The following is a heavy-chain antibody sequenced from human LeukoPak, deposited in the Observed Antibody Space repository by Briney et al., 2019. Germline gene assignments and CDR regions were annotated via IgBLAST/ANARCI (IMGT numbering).Heavy chain of an antibody. CDR3: ARDHGPMGAYYYYMDV. V-gene: IGHV1-46*01. CDR1: GYTFTSYY. CDR2: INPSGGST. Sequence: ASVKVSCKASGYTFTSYYMHWVRQAPGQGLEWMGIINPSGGSTSYAQKFQGRVTMTRDMSTSTVYMELSSLRSEDTAVYYCARDHGPMGAYYYYMDVWGKGATVTISS. D-gene: IGHD3-10*01. J-gene: IGHJ6*03.